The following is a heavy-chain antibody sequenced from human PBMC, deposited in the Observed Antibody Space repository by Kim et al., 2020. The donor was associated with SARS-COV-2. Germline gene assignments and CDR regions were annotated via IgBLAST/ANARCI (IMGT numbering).Heavy chain of an antibody. J-gene: IGHJ3*02. V-gene: IGHV1-69*13. Sequence: SVKVSCKASGGTFSSYAISWVRQAPGQGLEWMGGIIPIFGTANYAQKFQGRVTITADESTSTAYMELSSLRSEDTAVYYCARAQNGEGTMIVVVIPTWSAFDIWPRDNGHRLF. D-gene: IGHD3-22*01. CDR1: GGTFSSYA. CDR2: IIPIFGTA. CDR3: ARAQNGEGTMIVVVIPTWSAFDI.